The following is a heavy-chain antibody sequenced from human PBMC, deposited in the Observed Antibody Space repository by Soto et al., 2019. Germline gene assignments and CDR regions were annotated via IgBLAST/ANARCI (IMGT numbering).Heavy chain of an antibody. Sequence: ASVKVSCKASGYTFTSYGISWVRQAPGQGLEWMGWISAYNGNTNYAQKLQGRVTLTTDTSTSTAYMELRSLRSDDTAVYYCARVGQCSSTTCRYYYYYGMDVWGQGTTVTVSS. CDR3: ARVGQCSSTTCRYYYYYGMDV. J-gene: IGHJ6*02. CDR1: GYTFTSYG. V-gene: IGHV1-18*01. CDR2: ISAYNGNT. D-gene: IGHD2-2*03.